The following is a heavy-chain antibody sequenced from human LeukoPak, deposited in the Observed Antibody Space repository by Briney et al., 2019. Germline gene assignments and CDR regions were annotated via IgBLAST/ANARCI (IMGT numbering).Heavy chain of an antibody. CDR2: IYYSGST. Sequence: SETLSLTCTVSGGSISSYYWSWIRQPPGKGLEWIGYIYYSGSTNHNPSLKSRVTISVDTSKNQFSLKLSSVTAADTAVYYCAREVAGSGLSYNWFDPWGQGTLVTVSS. V-gene: IGHV4-59*01. J-gene: IGHJ5*02. CDR1: GGSISSYY. D-gene: IGHD6-19*01. CDR3: AREVAGSGLSYNWFDP.